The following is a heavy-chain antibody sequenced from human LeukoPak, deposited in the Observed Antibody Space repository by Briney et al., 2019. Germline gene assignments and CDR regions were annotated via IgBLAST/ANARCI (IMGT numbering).Heavy chain of an antibody. D-gene: IGHD2-21*01. V-gene: IGHV3-13*01. CDR2: IDTTGDT. J-gene: IGHJ4*02. Sequence: GGSLRLSCAASGFTFSTYDMHWVRQATGKGLEWVSAIDTTGDTYYPGSVKGRFTISRDNSKNTLYLQMNSLRAADTAVYYCATESPSCGGDCFGYWGQGTLVTVSS. CDR3: ATESPSCGGDCFGY. CDR1: GFTFSTYD.